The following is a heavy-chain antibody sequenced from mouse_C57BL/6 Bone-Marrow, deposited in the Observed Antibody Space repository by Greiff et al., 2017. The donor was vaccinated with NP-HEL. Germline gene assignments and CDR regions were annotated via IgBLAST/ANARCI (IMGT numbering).Heavy chain of an antibody. CDR3: ARDQLGRLAMDY. CDR1: GFTFSSYA. V-gene: IGHV5-4*01. CDR2: ISDGGSYT. D-gene: IGHD4-1*02. Sequence: EVMLAESGGGLVKPGGSLKLSCAASGFTFSSYAMSWVRQTPDKRLEWVATISDGGSYTYYTDNVKGRFTISRDNAKNNLYLQMSHLKSEDTAMYYCARDQLGRLAMDYWGQGTSVTVSS. J-gene: IGHJ4*01.